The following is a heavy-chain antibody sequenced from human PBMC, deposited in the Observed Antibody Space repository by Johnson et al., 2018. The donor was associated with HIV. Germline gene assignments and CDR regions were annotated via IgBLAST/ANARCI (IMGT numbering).Heavy chain of an antibody. Sequence: VQLVESGGGVVQPGRSLRLSCAASRFTLTTFSMHWVRQAPGKGLEWVALISSDGNSRFYADSVKGRFTISRDNSKNTLYLQMNSLRAEDTAVFYCARACRDGYTCDAFDIWGQGTMVTVSS. V-gene: IGHV3-30*04. CDR2: ISSDGNSR. J-gene: IGHJ3*02. D-gene: IGHD5-24*01. CDR1: RFTLTTFS. CDR3: ARACRDGYTCDAFDI.